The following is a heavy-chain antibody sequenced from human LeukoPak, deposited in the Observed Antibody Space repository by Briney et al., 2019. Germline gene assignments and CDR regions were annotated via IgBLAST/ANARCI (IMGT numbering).Heavy chain of an antibody. V-gene: IGHV3-23*01. J-gene: IGHJ4*02. Sequence: GGSLRLSCEASGFAFWNYAMSWVRLAPGKGLEWVSAISGSGDNTNYADSVEGRFTISRDNSKNSLYLQMDSLRAEDTAVYFCSRDMAYSTFDYWGQGTLVTVSS. CDR1: GFAFWNYA. CDR2: ISGSGDNT. CDR3: SRDMAYSTFDY. D-gene: IGHD6-13*01.